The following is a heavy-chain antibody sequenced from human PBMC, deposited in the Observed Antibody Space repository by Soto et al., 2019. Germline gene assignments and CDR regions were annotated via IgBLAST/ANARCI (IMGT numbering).Heavy chain of an antibody. CDR3: ATSYGSGYRAFDY. J-gene: IGHJ4*02. V-gene: IGHV1-69*02. D-gene: IGHD3-10*01. CDR1: GDTFSFYT. Sequence: QVQLVQSGAEVKKPGSSVKVSCKASGDTFSFYTINWVRQAPGLGLEWVGRINPILSMSNYAQKFQGRVTMTADKSTSTDYMELRSLRSEDTAMYYCATSYGSGYRAFDYWGQGALVTVSS. CDR2: INPILSMS.